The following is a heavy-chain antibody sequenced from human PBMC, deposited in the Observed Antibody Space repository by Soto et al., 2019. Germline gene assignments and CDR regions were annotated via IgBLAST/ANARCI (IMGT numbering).Heavy chain of an antibody. CDR1: GDSINKYQ. Sequence: SETLSLTCTVSGDSINKYQWSWVRQPPGKGLEWIGCFYFSTNYNPALNSRVTISVDRSKNHFSLKLTSVTAADTAVYFCARTNTRNRSLDYWGQGTLVTVSS. CDR2: FYFST. CDR3: ARTNTRNRSLDY. D-gene: IGHD1-26*01. V-gene: IGHV4-59*08. J-gene: IGHJ4*02.